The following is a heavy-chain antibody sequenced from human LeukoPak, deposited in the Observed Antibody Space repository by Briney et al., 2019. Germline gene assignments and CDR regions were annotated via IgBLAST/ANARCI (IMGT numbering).Heavy chain of an antibody. CDR1: GGSFSGYY. CDR3: AREVSGWYGGPGWYFDL. CDR2: INHGGST. Sequence: SETLSLTCAVYGGSFSGYYWSWIRQPPGKGLEWIGEINHGGSTNYNPSLKSRLTISVDTSKNQFSLKLSSVTAADTAVYYCAREVSGWYGGPGWYFDLWGRGTLVTVSS. J-gene: IGHJ2*01. V-gene: IGHV4-34*01. D-gene: IGHD6-19*01.